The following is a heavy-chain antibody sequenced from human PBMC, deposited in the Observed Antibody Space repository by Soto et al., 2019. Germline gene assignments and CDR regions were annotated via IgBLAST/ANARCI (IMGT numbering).Heavy chain of an antibody. J-gene: IGHJ6*02. Sequence: ASVKVSCKASGGTFSSYAISWVRQAPGQGLEWMGGIIPIFGTANYAQKFQGRVTITADESTSTAYMELSSLRSEDTAVYYCARVSCLGSTSFYVGYYCGMHVWGQGTTVTVSS. V-gene: IGHV1-69*13. CDR1: GGTFSSYA. CDR2: IIPIFGTA. CDR3: ARVSCLGSTSFYVGYYCGMHV. D-gene: IGHD2-2*01.